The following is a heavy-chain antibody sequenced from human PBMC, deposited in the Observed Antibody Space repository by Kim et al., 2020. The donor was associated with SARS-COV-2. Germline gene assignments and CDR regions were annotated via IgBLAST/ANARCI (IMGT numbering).Heavy chain of an antibody. V-gene: IGHV3-9*01. CDR2: ISWNSGRI. CDR3: AKDVTMGVWFRVLFIPDAFYI. J-gene: IGHJ3*02. Sequence: GGSLRLSCAVSGFTFDDYAMHWVRQAPGKGLEWDSGISWNSGRIGYADSVQGRFTISRDNAKNTLSLQMNSLRAEDTALYYCAKDVTMGVWFRVLFIPDAFYIWGHETIVTVSS. D-gene: IGHD3-10*01. CDR1: GFTFDDYA.